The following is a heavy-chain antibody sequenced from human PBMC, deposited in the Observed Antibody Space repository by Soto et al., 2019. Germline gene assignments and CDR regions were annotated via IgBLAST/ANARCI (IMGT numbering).Heavy chain of an antibody. Sequence: QVQLVESGGGVVQPGRSLRISCAASGVTFSSYGMHWVRQAPGKGLEWVAVISYDGSNKYYADSVKGRFTISRDNSKNTLYLQMNSLRAEDTAVYYCAKSGDCSGGSCYLDYWGQGTLVTVSS. CDR1: GVTFSSYG. J-gene: IGHJ4*02. CDR3: AKSGDCSGGSCYLDY. V-gene: IGHV3-30*18. CDR2: ISYDGSNK. D-gene: IGHD2-15*01.